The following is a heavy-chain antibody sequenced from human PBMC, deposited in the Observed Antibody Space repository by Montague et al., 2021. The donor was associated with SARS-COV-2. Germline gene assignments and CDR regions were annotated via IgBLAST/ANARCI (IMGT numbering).Heavy chain of an antibody. Sequence: SETLSLTCTVSGGSITNNIDYWAWIRQPPGKGLEWIGSIYYTGNTYYNPSLKSRVTTSVVTSKNHFTLKLSSVTAAETAVYYCARLRRYFDSSGSPSAFDFWGQGTKVTVFS. CDR3: ARLRRYFDSSGSPSAFDF. CDR2: IYYTGNT. V-gene: IGHV4-39*02. CDR1: GGSITNNIDY. J-gene: IGHJ3*01. D-gene: IGHD3-22*01.